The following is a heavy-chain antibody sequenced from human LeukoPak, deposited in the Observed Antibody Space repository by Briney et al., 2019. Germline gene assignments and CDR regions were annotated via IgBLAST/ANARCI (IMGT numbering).Heavy chain of an antibody. Sequence: SETLSLTCAVYGGSFSGYYWSWIRQPPGKGLEWIGEINHSGSTNYNPSLKSRVTISVDTSKNQFSLKLSSVTAADTAVYYCARELRRLPTHWGQGTLVTVSS. J-gene: IGHJ4*02. CDR1: GGSFSGYY. CDR3: ARELRRLPTH. V-gene: IGHV4-34*01. CDR2: INHSGST. D-gene: IGHD4-17*01.